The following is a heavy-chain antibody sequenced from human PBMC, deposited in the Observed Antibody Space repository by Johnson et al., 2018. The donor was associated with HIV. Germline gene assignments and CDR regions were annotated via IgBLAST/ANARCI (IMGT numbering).Heavy chain of an antibody. CDR3: ARDGPTRLVGARGVFDAFDI. Sequence: VHLVESGGGVVQPGRSLRLSCAASGFTFSSYAMHWVRQAPGKGLEWVAVISYDGSNKYYADSVKGRFTISRDNSKNTLYLQMNSLRAEYTAVYYCARDGPTRLVGARGVFDAFDIWGQGTMVTVSS. D-gene: IGHD1-26*01. CDR1: GFTFSSYA. CDR2: ISYDGSNK. J-gene: IGHJ3*02. V-gene: IGHV3-30*04.